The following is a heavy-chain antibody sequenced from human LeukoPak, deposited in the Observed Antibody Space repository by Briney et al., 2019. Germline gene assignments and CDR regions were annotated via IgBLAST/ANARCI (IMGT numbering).Heavy chain of an antibody. J-gene: IGHJ3*01. D-gene: IGHD3-10*01. V-gene: IGHV3-21*01. CDR3: ARGAIIMLRGVRGRDVFEV. CDR1: GFTFSSYT. Sequence: PGGSLRLSCAASGFTFSSYTMNWVRQAPGKGLEWVSSISSINNDIFYADSVKGRFTISRDNAKNSLSLQMNSLRAEDTAVYFCARGAIIMLRGVRGRDVFEVWGQGTMVTVSS. CDR2: ISSINNDI.